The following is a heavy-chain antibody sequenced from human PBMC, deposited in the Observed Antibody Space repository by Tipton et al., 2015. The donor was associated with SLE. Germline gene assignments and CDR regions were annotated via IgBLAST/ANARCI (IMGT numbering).Heavy chain of an antibody. CDR2: IKQDGSEK. CDR1: GFTFSSYW. CDR3: AREGYSGYESWEMFDY. D-gene: IGHD5-12*01. V-gene: IGHV3-7*01. Sequence: GSLRLSCAASGFTFSSYWMSWVRQAPGKGLEWVANIKQDGSEKYYVDSVKGRFTISRDNAKNSLYLQMNSLRAEDTAVYYCAREGYSGYESWEMFDYWGQGTLVTVSS. J-gene: IGHJ4*02.